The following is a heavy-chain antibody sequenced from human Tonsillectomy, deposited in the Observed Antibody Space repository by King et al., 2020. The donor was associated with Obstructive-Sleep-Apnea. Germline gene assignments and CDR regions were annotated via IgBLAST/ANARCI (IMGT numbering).Heavy chain of an antibody. CDR3: ARGYCSTTTCSAGDMEEFDY. Sequence: VQLQESGPGLVKPSQTLSLACSVSGASVSSVDYYWNWIRQPPGKGLEWIGYIYYSGSTYYNPSLKSRITISVDTSSDHFSLKLSPVTAADTAVYYCARGYCSTTTCSAGDMEEFDYWGQGTLVTVSS. CDR2: IYYSGST. CDR1: GASVSSVDYY. D-gene: IGHD2-2*01. J-gene: IGHJ4*02. V-gene: IGHV4-30-4*01.